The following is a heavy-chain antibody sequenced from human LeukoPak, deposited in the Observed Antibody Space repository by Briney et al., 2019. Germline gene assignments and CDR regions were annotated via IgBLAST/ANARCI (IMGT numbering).Heavy chain of an antibody. J-gene: IGHJ4*02. D-gene: IGHD3-22*01. Sequence: PGGSLRLSCAASGFTFSSYWMSWVRQAPGKGLEWVANIKQDGSEKYYVDSVKGRFTISRDNAKNSLYLQMNSLRAEDTAVYYCARSRGSYYYDSSGYYPIDYWGQGTLVTVSS. CDR2: IKQDGSEK. CDR1: GFTFSSYW. CDR3: ARSRGSYYYDSSGYYPIDY. V-gene: IGHV3-7*01.